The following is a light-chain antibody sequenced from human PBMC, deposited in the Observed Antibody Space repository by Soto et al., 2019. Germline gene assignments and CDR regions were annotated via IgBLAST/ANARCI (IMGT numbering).Light chain of an antibody. CDR3: QQYNNWPPWT. V-gene: IGKV3-15*01. CDR2: RAS. J-gene: IGKJ1*01. Sequence: EIVMTPSPATLAVSPGDTATLSCRASKSLGGNLASYQQKPGQAPRLLIFRASSRATGVPARFSASGSGTEFTLTISGLQSEDFAVYYCQQYNNWPPWTFGPGTKVDIK. CDR1: KSLGGN.